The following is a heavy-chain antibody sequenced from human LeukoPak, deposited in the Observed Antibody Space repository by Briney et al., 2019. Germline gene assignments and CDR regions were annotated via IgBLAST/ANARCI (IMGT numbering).Heavy chain of an antibody. D-gene: IGHD3-10*01. V-gene: IGHV4-59*01. CDR1: GDSINGYY. Sequence: SETLSLTCTISGDSINGYYWSWIRQPAGKGLEWIGYIYYSGSTNYNPSLKSRVTISVDTSKNQFSLKLTSVTAADTAVYYCARYGPSVYFDHWGQGTLVTVSS. J-gene: IGHJ4*02. CDR3: ARYGPSVYFDH. CDR2: IYYSGST.